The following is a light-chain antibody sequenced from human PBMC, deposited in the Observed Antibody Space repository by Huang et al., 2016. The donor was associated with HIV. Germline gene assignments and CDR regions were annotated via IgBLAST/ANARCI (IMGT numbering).Light chain of an antibody. J-gene: IGKJ3*01. Sequence: AIQMTQSPSSLSASVGDRVTITCRASQGNRNDLGWYQQKPGKAPKLLIYAASSLQSGVPSRFSGSGSGTDFTLTISSLQPEDFATYYCLQDYNYTFTFGPGTKVDIK. CDR3: LQDYNYTFT. CDR2: AAS. CDR1: QGNRND. V-gene: IGKV1-6*01.